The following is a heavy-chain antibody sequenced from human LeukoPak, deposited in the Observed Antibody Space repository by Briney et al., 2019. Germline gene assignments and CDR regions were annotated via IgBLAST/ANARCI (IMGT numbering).Heavy chain of an antibody. V-gene: IGHV1-69*05. Sequence: SVKVSCKASGYTFTGYYMHWVRQAPGQGLEWMGRIVPMFDTPSYAQKFQGRVTITTDESTSTAYMELSSLRSEDTAIYYCAREDTSGWYFHYWGQGTLVTVSS. D-gene: IGHD6-19*01. CDR2: IVPMFDTP. CDR1: GYTFTGYY. J-gene: IGHJ4*02. CDR3: AREDTSGWYFHY.